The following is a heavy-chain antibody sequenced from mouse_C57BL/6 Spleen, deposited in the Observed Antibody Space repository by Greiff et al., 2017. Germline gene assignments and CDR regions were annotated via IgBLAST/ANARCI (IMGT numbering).Heavy chain of an antibody. J-gene: IGHJ1*03. V-gene: IGHV1-39*01. CDR1: GYSFTDYN. CDR2: INPNYGTT. CDR3: AGRGGITTVVDWYFDV. D-gene: IGHD1-1*01. Sequence: EVQLQQSGPELVKPGASVKISCKASGYSFTDYNMNWVKQSNGKSLEWIGVINPNYGTTSYNQKFKGKATLTVDQSSSTAYMQLNSLTSEDSAVYYCAGRGGITTVVDWYFDVWGTGTTVTVSS.